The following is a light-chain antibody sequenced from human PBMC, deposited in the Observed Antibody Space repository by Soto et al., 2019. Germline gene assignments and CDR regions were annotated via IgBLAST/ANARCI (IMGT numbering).Light chain of an antibody. CDR3: SSYTSTTTLWV. J-gene: IGLJ3*02. V-gene: IGLV2-14*01. Sequence: QSVLTQPASVSGSPGQSITISCTGTSSDVGAYNYVSWYQQHPGKAPKLLIYEVSNRPSGVSSRFSGSKSGNTASLTISGLQAEDEASYYCSSYTSTTTLWVFGGGTKVTVL. CDR2: EVS. CDR1: SSDVGAYNY.